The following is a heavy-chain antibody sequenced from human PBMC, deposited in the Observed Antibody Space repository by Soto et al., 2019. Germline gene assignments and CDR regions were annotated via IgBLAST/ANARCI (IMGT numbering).Heavy chain of an antibody. D-gene: IGHD3-3*01. CDR1: GGTFSSYA. J-gene: IGHJ6*02. V-gene: IGHV1-69*13. Sequence: SVKVSCKASGGTFSSYAISWVRQAPGQGLEWMGGIIPIFGTANYAQKFQGRVTITADESTSTAYMELSSLRSEDTAVYYCARDQGYDFWSGYSYRGDYYYGMDVCGQGTTVTVYS. CDR3: ARDQGYDFWSGYSYRGDYYYGMDV. CDR2: IIPIFGTA.